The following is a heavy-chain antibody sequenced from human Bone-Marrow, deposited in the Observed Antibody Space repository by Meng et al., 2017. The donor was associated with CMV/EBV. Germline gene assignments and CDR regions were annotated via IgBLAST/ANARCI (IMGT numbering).Heavy chain of an antibody. J-gene: IGHJ4*02. CDR2: ISSSSSYI. Sequence: GESLKISCASSGFTVTSNYMSWVRQAPGKGLEWVSSISSSSSYIYYADSVKGRFTISRDNAKNSLYLQMNSLRAEDTAVYYCARAPIAAAGPYYFDYWGQGTLVTVSS. V-gene: IGHV3-21*04. D-gene: IGHD6-13*01. CDR3: ARAPIAAAGPYYFDY. CDR1: GFTVTSNY.